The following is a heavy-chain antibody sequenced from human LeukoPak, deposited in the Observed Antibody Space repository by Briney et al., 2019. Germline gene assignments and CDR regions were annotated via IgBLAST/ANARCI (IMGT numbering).Heavy chain of an antibody. CDR3: ASFYCSSTSCSHWGRRYFDY. CDR1: GYTFTGYY. J-gene: IGHJ4*02. CDR2: INPNSGGT. Sequence: ASVKVSCKASGYTFTGYYMHWVRQAPGQGLEWMGWINPNSGGTNYAQKFQGRATMTRDTSISTAYMELSRLRSDDTAVYYCASFYCSSTSCSHWGRRYFDYWGQGTLVTVSS. V-gene: IGHV1-2*02. D-gene: IGHD2-2*01.